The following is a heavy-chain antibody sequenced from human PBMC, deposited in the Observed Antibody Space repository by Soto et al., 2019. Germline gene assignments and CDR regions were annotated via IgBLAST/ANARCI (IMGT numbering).Heavy chain of an antibody. CDR2: ISYDGSNK. Sequence: GGSLRLSCAASGFTFSSYAMHWVRQAPGKGLEWVAVISYDGSNKYYADSVKGRFTISRDNSKNTLYLQMNSLRAEDTAVYYCARDPVTYSGSYGCAFDIWGQGTMVTVSS. CDR3: ARDPVTYSGSYGCAFDI. J-gene: IGHJ3*02. CDR1: GFTFSSYA. D-gene: IGHD1-26*01. V-gene: IGHV3-30-3*01.